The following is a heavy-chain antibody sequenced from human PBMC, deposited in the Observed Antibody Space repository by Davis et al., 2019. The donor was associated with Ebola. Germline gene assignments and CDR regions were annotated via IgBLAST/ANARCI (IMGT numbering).Heavy chain of an antibody. Sequence: SVKVSCKASGGTFSSYAISWVRQAPGQGLEWMGGIIPIFGTANYAQKFQGRVTMTRNTSISTAYMELSSLRSEDTAVYYCARDAYYDFWSGYFHYYYGMDVWGQGTTVTVSS. J-gene: IGHJ6*02. V-gene: IGHV1-69*05. CDR1: GGTFSSYA. CDR3: ARDAYYDFWSGYFHYYYGMDV. D-gene: IGHD3-3*01. CDR2: IIPIFGTA.